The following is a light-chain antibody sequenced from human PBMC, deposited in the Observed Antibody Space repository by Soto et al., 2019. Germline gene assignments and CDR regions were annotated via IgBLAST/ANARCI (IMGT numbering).Light chain of an antibody. Sequence: IQMTQSPSSLSASVGDRVTIPCRASQSIDTYLNWYQQKPGKAPKLLIYAASSLQSGVPSRFSGSGSGTDFTLTISNLQPEDFATYSCQQSYSTHLPFGGGTKVDI. CDR2: AAS. CDR1: QSIDTY. CDR3: QQSYSTHLP. V-gene: IGKV1-39*01. J-gene: IGKJ4*01.